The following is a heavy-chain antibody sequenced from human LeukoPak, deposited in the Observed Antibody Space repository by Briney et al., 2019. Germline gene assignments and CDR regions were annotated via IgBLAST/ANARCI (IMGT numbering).Heavy chain of an antibody. D-gene: IGHD2-21*01. CDR2: VIGSGGST. V-gene: IGHV3-23*01. J-gene: IGHJ6*03. CDR1: GFTFSSYA. CDR3: AKDVEAYIDYYYMDV. Sequence: AGSLRLSCADSGFTFSSYAMTWVRQAPGKGLAGVATVIGSGGSTYYADSVKGRVTISRDNSKNTLYLQMISLRAEDTAVYYCAKDVEAYIDYYYMDVWGKGTTVTVSS.